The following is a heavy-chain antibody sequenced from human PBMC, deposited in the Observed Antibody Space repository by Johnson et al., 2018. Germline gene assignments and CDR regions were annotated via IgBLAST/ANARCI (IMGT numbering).Heavy chain of an antibody. CDR3: ARDKSGGELGYAHYYGMDV. V-gene: IGHV3-33*01. CDR1: EFPFKRYS. CDR2: IWHDGSNK. Sequence: QVQLVQSGGGVVQPGRSLRLSCAASEFPFKRYSMHWVRQAPGKGLECVAVIWHDGSNKYYGDSVKGRFTISRDNAKNMLYLQMNSLRVEDTAVYYCARDKSGGELGYAHYYGMDVWGQGTTVTVSS. D-gene: IGHD3-16*01. J-gene: IGHJ6*02.